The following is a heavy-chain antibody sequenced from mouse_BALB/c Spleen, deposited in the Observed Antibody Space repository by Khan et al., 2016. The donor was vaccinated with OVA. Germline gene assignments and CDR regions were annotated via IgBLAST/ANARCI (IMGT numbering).Heavy chain of an antibody. CDR3: ARMKPYWYFDL. CDR1: GYTFTNYG. V-gene: IGHV9-3-1*01. CDR2: INTYTGEP. J-gene: IGHJ1*01. Sequence: QIQLVQSGPELKKPGETVKISCKASGYTFTNYGMNWVKQAPGKGLKWMGWINTYTGEPTYADDFKGRFAFSLETSANTAYLQINNLKNEDTAKYFCARMKPYWYFDLWGAGTTVTVSS.